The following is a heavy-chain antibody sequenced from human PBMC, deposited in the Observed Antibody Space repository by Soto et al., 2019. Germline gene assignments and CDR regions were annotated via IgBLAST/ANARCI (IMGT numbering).Heavy chain of an antibody. CDR1: GFTFSSYA. D-gene: IGHD2-15*01. J-gene: IGHJ6*02. CDR3: AGPSSGGSLHHSYYYGMDV. CDR2: ISYDGRNK. V-gene: IGHV3-30-3*01. Sequence: QVQLVESGGGVVQPGRSLRLSCAASGFTFSSYAMHWVRQAPGKGLEWVAVISYDGRNKYYADSVKGRFTISRDNSKNTLYLQMNSLRAEDTAVYYCAGPSSGGSLHHSYYYGMDVWGQGTTVTVSS.